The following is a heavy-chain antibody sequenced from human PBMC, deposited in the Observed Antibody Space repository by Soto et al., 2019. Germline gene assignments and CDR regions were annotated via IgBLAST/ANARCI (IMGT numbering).Heavy chain of an antibody. D-gene: IGHD2-15*01. Sequence: QITLKESGPTLVKPTQTLTLTCTFSGFSLSTSGVGVGWIRQPPGKALEWLALIYWDDDKRYRPSLKSRLTITKDTSKNQVVLTMTNMDPVDTATYYCAHHVCSGGTCYETFDYWGQGTLVTVSS. J-gene: IGHJ4*02. CDR1: GFSLSTSGVG. V-gene: IGHV2-5*02. CDR3: AHHVCSGGTCYETFDY. CDR2: IYWDDDK.